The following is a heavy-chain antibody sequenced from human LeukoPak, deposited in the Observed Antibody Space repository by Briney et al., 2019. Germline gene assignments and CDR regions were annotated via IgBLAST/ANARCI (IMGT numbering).Heavy chain of an antibody. Sequence: SETLSLTCAVYGGSFSGYYWSWIRQPPGKGLEWIGEINHSGSTNYNPSLKSRVTISVDTSKNQFSLKLSSVTAADTAVYYCARGLYYYDSSGPSYYFDYWGQGTLVTVSS. CDR1: GGSFSGYY. D-gene: IGHD3-22*01. J-gene: IGHJ4*02. CDR2: INHSGST. CDR3: ARGLYYYDSSGPSYYFDY. V-gene: IGHV4-34*01.